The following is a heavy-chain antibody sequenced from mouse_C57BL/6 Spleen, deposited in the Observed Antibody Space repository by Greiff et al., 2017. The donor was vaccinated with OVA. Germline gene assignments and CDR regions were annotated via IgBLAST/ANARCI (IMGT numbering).Heavy chain of an antibody. J-gene: IGHJ2*01. Sequence: DVMLVEPGGGLVKPGGSLKLSCAASGFTFSDYGMHWVRQAPEQGLEWVAYISSGSSTIYYADTVKGRFTISRDNAKNTLFLQMTSLRSEDTAMYYCAGENYGSSLDYWGKGTTLTVSS. V-gene: IGHV5-17*01. D-gene: IGHD1-1*01. CDR1: GFTFSDYG. CDR3: AGENYGSSLDY. CDR2: ISSGSSTI.